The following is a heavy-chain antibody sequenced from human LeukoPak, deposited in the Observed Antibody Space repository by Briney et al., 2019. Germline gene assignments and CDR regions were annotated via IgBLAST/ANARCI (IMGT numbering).Heavy chain of an antibody. Sequence: ASVKVSCKASGGTFSSYAISWVRQAPGQGLEWLGRISVYNGNTNYAQKLQGRVTMTTDTSTSTAYMELRSLRSDDTAAYYCARMILLLGDVLTVPPRGFDYWGQGTLVTVSS. V-gene: IGHV1-18*01. D-gene: IGHD3-9*01. CDR3: ARMILLLGDVLTVPPRGFDY. J-gene: IGHJ4*02. CDR1: GGTFSSYA. CDR2: ISVYNGNT.